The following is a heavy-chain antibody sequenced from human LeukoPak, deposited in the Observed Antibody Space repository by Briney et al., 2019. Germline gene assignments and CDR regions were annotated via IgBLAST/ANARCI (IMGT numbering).Heavy chain of an antibody. CDR3: ARGGGLDV. D-gene: IGHD3-16*01. J-gene: IGHJ6*02. CDR2: INHNGNVN. CDR1: GFTFSSYW. V-gene: IGHV3-7*03. Sequence: LGGSLRLSCAASGFTFSSYWMNWARQAPGKGLEWVASINHNGNVNYYVDSVKGRFTISRDNAKNSLYLQMGNLRAEDTAVYFCARGGGLDVWGQGATVTVSS.